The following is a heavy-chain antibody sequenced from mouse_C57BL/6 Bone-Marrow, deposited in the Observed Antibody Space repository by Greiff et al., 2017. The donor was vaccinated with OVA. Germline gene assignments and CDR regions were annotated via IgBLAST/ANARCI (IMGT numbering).Heavy chain of an antibody. J-gene: IGHJ2*01. CDR2: LRSKRSNYAT. Sequence: EVQLVESGGGLVQPKGSLKLSCAASGFTFNTYAMHWVRQAPGKGLEWVARLRSKRSNYATYYAASVKARFTISRDDSQSMLYLQMNDLKTEDTAMYYCVRGGLRRFDYWGQGTTLTVSS. CDR1: GFTFNTYA. D-gene: IGHD2-4*01. CDR3: VRGGLRRFDY. V-gene: IGHV10-3*01.